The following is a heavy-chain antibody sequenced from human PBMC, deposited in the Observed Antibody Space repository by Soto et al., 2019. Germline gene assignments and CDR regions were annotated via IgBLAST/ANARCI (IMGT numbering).Heavy chain of an antibody. V-gene: IGHV2-5*02. J-gene: IGHJ6*02. D-gene: IGHD3-3*01. CDR3: AHRRAFMGVVYGMDG. CDR2: IYWDADK. CDR1: GFSLTTVGVG. Sequence: QITLKESGPTLVKPTQTLTLTCAFSGFSLTTVGVGVGWIRQPPGKALEWLALIYWDADKRYSPSLKTRLSITKDTSNNQVVLMMTNMDPVDTGTDYCAHRRAFMGVVYGMDGWGPGTTVTVSS.